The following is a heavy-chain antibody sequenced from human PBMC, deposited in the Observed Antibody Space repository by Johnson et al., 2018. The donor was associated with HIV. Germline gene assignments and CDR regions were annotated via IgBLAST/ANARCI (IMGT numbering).Heavy chain of an antibody. J-gene: IGHJ3*01. CDR2: IRHDGSNK. CDR1: GFTFSSYG. CDR3: AKLRWAWGAAFDV. Sequence: QVQLVESGGGVVQPGGSLRLSCAASGFTFSSYGMHWVRQAPGKGLEWVAFIRHDGSNKYYADSVKGRFTISRDNSKNTLYLQMNSLRAEATAVYYCAKLRWAWGAAFDVWGQGTMVTVSS. D-gene: IGHD3-16*01. V-gene: IGHV3-30*02.